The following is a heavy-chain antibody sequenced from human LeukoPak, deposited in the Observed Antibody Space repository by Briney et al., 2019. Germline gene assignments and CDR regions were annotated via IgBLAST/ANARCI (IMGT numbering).Heavy chain of an antibody. D-gene: IGHD1-26*01. CDR2: IGGYNGKT. CDR3: ARDRWSGATGDYHYYYGMDV. J-gene: IGHJ6*02. V-gene: IGHV1-18*01. Sequence: GASVKVSCKASGYTFTSYGISWVRQAPGQGLEWMGWIGGYNGKTKYVEKLQGRATMTTDTSTSTAYMELRSLRSDDTAVYYCARDRWSGATGDYHYYYGMDVWGQGTTVIVSS. CDR1: GYTFTSYG.